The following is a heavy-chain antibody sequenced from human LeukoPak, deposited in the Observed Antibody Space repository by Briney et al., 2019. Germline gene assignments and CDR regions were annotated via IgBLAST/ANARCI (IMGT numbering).Heavy chain of an antibody. Sequence: SETLSLTCTVSGGSISSYYWSWIRQPPGKGLEWIGYIYYSGSTNYNPSLKSRVTISVDTSKNQFSLKLSSVTAADTAVYYCARGGESGSGSYPYYFDYWGQGTLVTVSS. D-gene: IGHD3-10*01. CDR2: IYYSGST. CDR1: GGSISSYY. CDR3: ARGGESGSGSYPYYFDY. J-gene: IGHJ4*02. V-gene: IGHV4-59*01.